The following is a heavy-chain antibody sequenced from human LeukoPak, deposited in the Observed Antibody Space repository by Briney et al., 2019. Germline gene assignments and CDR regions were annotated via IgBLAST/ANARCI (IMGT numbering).Heavy chain of an antibody. V-gene: IGHV1-2*02. Sequence: ASVKVSCKASGYTFTGYYMHWVRQAPGQGLEWMGWINPNSGGTNYAQKFQGRVTMTRDTSISTAYMELSRLRSGDTAVYYCARSPAYSSEGIRYYFDYWGQGTLVTVSS. CDR1: GYTFTGYY. CDR2: INPNSGGT. CDR3: ARSPAYSSEGIRYYFDY. D-gene: IGHD6-19*01. J-gene: IGHJ4*02.